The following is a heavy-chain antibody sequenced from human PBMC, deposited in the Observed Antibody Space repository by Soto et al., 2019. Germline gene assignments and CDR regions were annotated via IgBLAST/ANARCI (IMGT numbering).Heavy chain of an antibody. CDR1: GYTFTGYY. CDR2: INPNSGGT. V-gene: IGHV1-2*02. D-gene: IGHD3-10*01. Sequence: ASVKVSCKASGYTFTGYYMHWVRQAPGQGLEWMGWINPNSGGTNYAQKFQGRVTMTRDTSICTAYMELSRLRSDDTAVYYCARGAYYGSGSNQLDYWGQGTLVTVSS. J-gene: IGHJ4*02. CDR3: ARGAYYGSGSNQLDY.